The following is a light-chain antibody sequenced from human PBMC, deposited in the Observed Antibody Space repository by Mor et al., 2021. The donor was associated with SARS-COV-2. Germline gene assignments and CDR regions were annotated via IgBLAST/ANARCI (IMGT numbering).Light chain of an antibody. CDR3: QQTYKTPIT. CDR2: GAS. V-gene: IGKV1-39*01. J-gene: IGKJ5*01. Sequence: SISTYLNWYHQKPGKAPKLLIYGASSLQSGVPSRFSGSGSGTDFTLTISSLQPEDFSTYYCQQTYKTPITFGQGTRLEI. CDR1: SISTY.